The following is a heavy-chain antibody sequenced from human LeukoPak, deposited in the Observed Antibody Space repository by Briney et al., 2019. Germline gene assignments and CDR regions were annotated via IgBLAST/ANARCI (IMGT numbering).Heavy chain of an antibody. CDR2: SYCSGST. J-gene: IGHJ5*02. CDR1: GFTFSSFA. D-gene: IGHD2-2*01. Sequence: GSLRLSCAVSGFTFSSFAMSWIRQPPGKGLEWVGSSYCSGSTYYNPSLKSRVTISVDTSKNQFSLKLSSVTAADTAVYYCARLRKTLQTRYCNSTSCYQGRWFDPWGQGTLVTVSS. V-gene: IGHV4-39*01. CDR3: ARLRKTLQTRYCNSTSCYQGRWFDP.